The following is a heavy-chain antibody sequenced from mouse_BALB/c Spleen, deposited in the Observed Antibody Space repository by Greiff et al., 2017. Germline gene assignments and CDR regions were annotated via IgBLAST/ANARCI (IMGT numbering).Heavy chain of an antibody. CDR2: INSNGGST. CDR1: GFTFSSYG. V-gene: IGHV5-6-3*01. Sequence: EVNVVESGGGLVQPGGSLKLSCAASGFTFSSYGMSWVRQTPDKRLELVATINSNGGSTYYPDSVKGRFTISRDNAKNTLYLQMSSLKSEDTAMYYCARYYYGSSPYYAMDYWGQGTSVTVSS. J-gene: IGHJ4*01. CDR3: ARYYYGSSPYYAMDY. D-gene: IGHD1-1*01.